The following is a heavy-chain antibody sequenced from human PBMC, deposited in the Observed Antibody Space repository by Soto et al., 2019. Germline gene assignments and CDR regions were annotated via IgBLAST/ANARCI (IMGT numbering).Heavy chain of an antibody. V-gene: IGHV4-34*01. Sequence: SEGLSLTCAVPVGSFNDCYGIWIRQTPGKGLEWIGRINYSGYTNFNASLKSRVTMSVDTSKNQFSLKLNSVTAADTAVYYCAREEVAGTNWFDPWGQGTLVTVSS. CDR1: VGSFNDCY. J-gene: IGHJ5*02. CDR3: AREEVAGTNWFDP. D-gene: IGHD2-15*01. CDR2: INYSGYT.